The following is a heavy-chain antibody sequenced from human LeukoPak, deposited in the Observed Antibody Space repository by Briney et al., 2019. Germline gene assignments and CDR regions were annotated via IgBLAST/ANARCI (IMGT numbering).Heavy chain of an antibody. J-gene: IGHJ4*02. V-gene: IGHV1-8*03. CDR3: ARDERFWSGYYSFDY. Sequence: GASVKVSCKASGYTFTSYDINWVRQATGQGLEWMGWMNPNSGNTGYAQKFQGRVTITRNTSISTAYMELSSLRSEDTAVYYCARDERFWSGYYSFDYWGQGTLVTVSS. CDR2: MNPNSGNT. D-gene: IGHD3-3*01. CDR1: GYTFTSYD.